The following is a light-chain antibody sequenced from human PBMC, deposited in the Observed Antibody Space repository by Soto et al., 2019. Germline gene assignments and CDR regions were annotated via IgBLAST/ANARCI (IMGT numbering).Light chain of an antibody. V-gene: IGKV3-20*01. CDR2: GAS. CDR1: QSVSSSY. J-gene: IGKJ1*01. Sequence: EMVLTQSPGTLSLSPGERATLSCRASQSVSSSYLAWYQQKPGQAPRLLIYGASSRATGIPDRFSGSGSGTDFTLTISRLEPEDFAVYYCQQYGRSPGTFGQGTKVDIK. CDR3: QQYGRSPGT.